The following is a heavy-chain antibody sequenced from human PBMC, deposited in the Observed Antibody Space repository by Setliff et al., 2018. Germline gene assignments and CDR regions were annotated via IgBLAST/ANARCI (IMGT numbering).Heavy chain of an antibody. CDR3: ARGPVMIVATAYFDY. CDR2: IYHSGST. D-gene: IGHD3-22*01. CDR1: GGSISSSNW. Sequence: LSLTCAVSGGSISSSNWWSWVRQPPGKGLEWIGEIYHSGSTNYNPSLKSRVTISVDKSKNQFSLKLSSVTAADTAVYYRARGPVMIVATAYFDYWGQGTLVTVSS. V-gene: IGHV4-4*02. J-gene: IGHJ4*02.